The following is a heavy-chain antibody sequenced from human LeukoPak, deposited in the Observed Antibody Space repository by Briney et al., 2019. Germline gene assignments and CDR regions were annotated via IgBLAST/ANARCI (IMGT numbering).Heavy chain of an antibody. Sequence: SETLSLTCAVSGYSISSGYYWGWIRQPRGKGLEWIGSIYHSGSTYYNPSLKRRVTISVDTSKNQFSLKLSSVTAADTAVYYCARLLVGMVSAYWGQGTLVTVSS. V-gene: IGHV4-38-2*01. CDR1: GYSISSGYY. D-gene: IGHD2-8*02. CDR3: ARLLVGMVSAY. CDR2: IYHSGST. J-gene: IGHJ4*02.